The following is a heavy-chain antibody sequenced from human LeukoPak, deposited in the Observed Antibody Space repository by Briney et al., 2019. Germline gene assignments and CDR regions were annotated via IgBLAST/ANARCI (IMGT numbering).Heavy chain of an antibody. CDR1: GGSLSGYY. Sequence: SETLSLTCAVYGGSLSGYYWSWIRQPPGKGLEWIGEINHSGSTNYNPSLKSRVTISVDTSKNQFSLKLSSVTAADTAVYYCARDGGGRWLQSHDYWGQGTLVTVSS. CDR3: ARDGGGRWLQSHDY. CDR2: INHSGST. D-gene: IGHD5-24*01. J-gene: IGHJ4*02. V-gene: IGHV4-34*01.